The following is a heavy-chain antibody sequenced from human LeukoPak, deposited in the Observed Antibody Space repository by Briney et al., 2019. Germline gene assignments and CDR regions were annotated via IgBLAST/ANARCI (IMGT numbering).Heavy chain of an antibody. CDR1: GFTFTNYA. CDR3: ARGPNEWFGEYDN. J-gene: IGHJ4*02. D-gene: IGHD3-10*01. V-gene: IGHV3-21*01. Sequence: PGGSLRLSCAASGFTFTNYAMSWVRQAPGKGLEWVSSISSSGDYLYYADSLKGRFTISRDNAKNSLYLQMNSLRAEDTAVYYCARGPNEWFGEYDNWGQGTLVTVSS. CDR2: ISSSGDYL.